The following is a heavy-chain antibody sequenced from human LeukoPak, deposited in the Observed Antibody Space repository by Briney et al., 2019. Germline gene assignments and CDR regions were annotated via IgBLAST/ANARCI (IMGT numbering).Heavy chain of an antibody. J-gene: IGHJ2*01. V-gene: IGHV4-59*01. Sequence: SSETLSLTCTVSGGSFSSYYWSWIRQPPGKGLEWIGFVHHSGSTNYSPSRRSRVTISADTSKNQFSLKLSSVTAADPAVYYCARVGGSSSIYWSFDLWGRGSLVTVPS. CDR2: VHHSGST. CDR3: ARVGGSSSIYWSFDL. CDR1: GGSFSSYY. D-gene: IGHD6-13*01.